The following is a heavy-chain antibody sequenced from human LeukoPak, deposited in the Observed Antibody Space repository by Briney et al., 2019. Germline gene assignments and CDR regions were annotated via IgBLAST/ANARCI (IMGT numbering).Heavy chain of an antibody. V-gene: IGHV4-59*01. J-gene: IGHJ4*02. Sequence: SETLSLTCTVSGGSISGYYWTWIRQPPGKGLEWIGYIYYSGSTNYNPSLKSRVTMSVDTSKNQFSLKLSSVTAADTAVYYCARMEREYTGYGVDYWGQGTLVTVSS. CDR1: GGSISGYY. CDR2: IYYSGST. CDR3: ARMEREYTGYGVDY. D-gene: IGHD5-12*01.